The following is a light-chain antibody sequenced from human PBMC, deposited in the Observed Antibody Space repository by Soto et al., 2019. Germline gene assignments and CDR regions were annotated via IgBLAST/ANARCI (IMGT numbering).Light chain of an antibody. CDR3: QKYSSAPWA. Sequence: DIEMTQSPCSLSASVGDRVTITCRASEVINSYLAWYQQKPGKVPKLLIYIASTLQSGVPSRFSGSGSGTDFTLTISSLQPEDVATYYCQKYSSAPWASGQGPKVEIK. J-gene: IGKJ1*01. V-gene: IGKV1-27*01. CDR1: EVINSY. CDR2: IAS.